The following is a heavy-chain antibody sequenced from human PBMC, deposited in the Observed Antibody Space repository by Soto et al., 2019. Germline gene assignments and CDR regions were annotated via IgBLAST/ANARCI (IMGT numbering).Heavy chain of an antibody. V-gene: IGHV4-59*01. D-gene: IGHD4-4*01. J-gene: IGHJ4*02. CDR3: ARGEWLTTIKPYFAY. CDR1: GGSMSSYY. Sequence: LSLTCTVSGGSMSSYYWSWIRQSPGKGLEWIGYIYYSGSTNYNPSLKSRVAISLDTSKNQFSLMLSSVTAADTAVYYCARGEWLTTIKPYFAYWGQGTLVTVSS. CDR2: IYYSGST.